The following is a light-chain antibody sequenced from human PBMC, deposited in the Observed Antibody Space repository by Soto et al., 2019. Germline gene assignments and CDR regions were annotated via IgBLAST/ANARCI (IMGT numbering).Light chain of an antibody. V-gene: IGKV1-5*03. CDR3: QHYNSYSDA. CDR1: QTLRSW. J-gene: IGKJ1*01. CDR2: KSS. Sequence: DIKMSQSPSTLSGSVGNRVTITCRASQTLRSWLAWYQQQPGKAPKLVIYKSSTFKSGVPSTFSGSGSGTEFTLTNSTLQPAGLATYYVQHYNSYSDAFGQRTQVVLK.